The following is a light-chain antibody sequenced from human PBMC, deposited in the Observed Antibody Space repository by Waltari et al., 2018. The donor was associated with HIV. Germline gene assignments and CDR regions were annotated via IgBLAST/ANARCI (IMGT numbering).Light chain of an antibody. V-gene: IGKV1-39*01. CDR2: DAS. J-gene: IGKJ1*01. CDR3: QQSFRSPPT. CDR1: PSIRNY. Sequence: DIQMTQSPSSLTASVGDTVTITCRTSPSIRNYLNWFQQNPGRAPKRLIYDASSLQVGVPSRFSGGGSGTDFTLTSSSLQPEDLATYYCQQSFRSPPTFGQGTKVEI.